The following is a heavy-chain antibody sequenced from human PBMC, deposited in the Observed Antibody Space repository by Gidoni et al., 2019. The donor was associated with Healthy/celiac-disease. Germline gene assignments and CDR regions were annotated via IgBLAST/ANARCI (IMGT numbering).Heavy chain of an antibody. Sequence: QVQLQQWGAGLLKHTETLSLTCAVYGGSFSGYYWSWIRQPPGKGLEWIGEINHSGSTNYNPSLKSRVTISVDTSKNQFSLKLSSVTAADTAVYYCARRLAAAASVGYFDYWGQGTLVTVSS. V-gene: IGHV4-34*01. J-gene: IGHJ4*02. CDR2: INHSGST. CDR1: GGSFSGYY. D-gene: IGHD6-13*01. CDR3: ARRLAAAASVGYFDY.